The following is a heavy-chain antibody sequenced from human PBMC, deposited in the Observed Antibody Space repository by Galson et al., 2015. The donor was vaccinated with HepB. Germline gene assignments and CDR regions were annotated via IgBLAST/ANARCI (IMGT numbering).Heavy chain of an antibody. CDR2: INPSGGST. Sequence: SVKVSCKASGYTFTSYYMHWVRQAPGQGLEWMGIINPSGGSTSYAQKFQGRVTMTRDTSTSTVYMELSSLRSEDTAVYYCARGGIVGNSHSGLVYWGQGTLVTVSS. V-gene: IGHV1-46*01. CDR1: GYTFTSYY. CDR3: ARGGIVGNSHSGLVY. D-gene: IGHD1-7*01. J-gene: IGHJ4*02.